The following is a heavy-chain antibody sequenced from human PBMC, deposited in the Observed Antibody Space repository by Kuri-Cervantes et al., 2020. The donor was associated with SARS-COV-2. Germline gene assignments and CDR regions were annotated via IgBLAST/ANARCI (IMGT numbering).Heavy chain of an antibody. CDR1: GGSLSSDNHY. CDR3: GRGLDYYYYYMDV. J-gene: IGHJ6*03. CDR2: IYYSGST. Sequence: GSLRLSCLVSGGSLSSDNHYWGWIRQPPGKGLEWIGSIYYSGSTYYNPSLKSRVTISVDTSKNQFSLKLSSVTAADTAVYYCGRGLDYYYYYMDVWGKGTTVTVSS. V-gene: IGHV4-39*01. D-gene: IGHD3-10*01.